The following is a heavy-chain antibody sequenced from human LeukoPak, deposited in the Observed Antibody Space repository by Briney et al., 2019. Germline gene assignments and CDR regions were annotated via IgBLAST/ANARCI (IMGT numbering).Heavy chain of an antibody. CDR2: IIPFFGTA. Sequence: SVKVSCKASGGTFSSYAISWVRQAPGQGLEWMGGIIPFFGTANYAQKFQGRVTITADESTSTAYMELSSLRSEDTAVYYCARSVSGIAVAGSPHFDYWGQGTLVTVSS. V-gene: IGHV1-69*13. D-gene: IGHD6-19*01. CDR3: ARSVSGIAVAGSPHFDY. CDR1: GGTFSSYA. J-gene: IGHJ4*02.